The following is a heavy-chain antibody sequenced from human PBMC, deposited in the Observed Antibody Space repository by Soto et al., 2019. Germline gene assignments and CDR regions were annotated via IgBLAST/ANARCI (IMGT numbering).Heavy chain of an antibody. CDR1: GFTFITYS. CDR3: ARGSSGYYYPHLDN. J-gene: IGHJ4*02. D-gene: IGHD3-22*01. V-gene: IGHV3-30*03. CDR2: ISNEESNK. Sequence: LRLSCAVSGFTFITYSMHWVRQAPGKGLEWVAVISNEESNKNYADSVKGRFTVSRDNSKNTLSLQMNNLRAEDTAVYHCARGSSGYYYPHLDNWGQGTPVTVSS.